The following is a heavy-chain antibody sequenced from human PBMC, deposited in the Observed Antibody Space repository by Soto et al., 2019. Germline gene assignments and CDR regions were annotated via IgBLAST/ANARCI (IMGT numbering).Heavy chain of an antibody. J-gene: IGHJ4*02. Sequence: PGGSLRLSCAASGFTFSSYSMNWVRQAPGKGLEWVSSISSSSSYIYYADSVKGRFTISRDNAKNSLYLQMNSLRAEDTAVYYCARRPSGYAAFDYWGQGTLVTVSS. CDR3: ARRPSGYAAFDY. CDR2: ISSSSSYI. V-gene: IGHV3-21*01. D-gene: IGHD5-12*01. CDR1: GFTFSSYS.